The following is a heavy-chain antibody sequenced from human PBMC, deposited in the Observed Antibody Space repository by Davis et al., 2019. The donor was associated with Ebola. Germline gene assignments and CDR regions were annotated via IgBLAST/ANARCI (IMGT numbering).Heavy chain of an antibody. CDR2: ISAYNGNT. J-gene: IGHJ5*02. D-gene: IGHD3-10*01. Sequence: GESLKISCKASGYTFTSYGISWVRHAPGQGLEWMGWISAYNGNTNYAQKLQGRVTMTTDTSTSTAYMELRSLRSDDTAVYYCARAITMVRPNNWFDPWGQGTLVTVSS. CDR1: GYTFTSYG. CDR3: ARAITMVRPNNWFDP. V-gene: IGHV1-18*01.